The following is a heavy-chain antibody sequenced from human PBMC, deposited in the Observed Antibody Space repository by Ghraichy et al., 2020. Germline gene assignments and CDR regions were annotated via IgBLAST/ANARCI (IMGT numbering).Heavy chain of an antibody. Sequence: GGSLRLSCAASGFTFSSYSMNWVRQAPGKGLEWVSSISSSSSYIYYADSVKGRFTISRDNAKNSLYLQMNSLRAEDTAVYYCARDLLQTYDAFDIWGQGTMVTVSS. J-gene: IGHJ3*02. D-gene: IGHD4-11*01. CDR3: ARDLLQTYDAFDI. CDR2: ISSSSSYI. CDR1: GFTFSSYS. V-gene: IGHV3-21*01.